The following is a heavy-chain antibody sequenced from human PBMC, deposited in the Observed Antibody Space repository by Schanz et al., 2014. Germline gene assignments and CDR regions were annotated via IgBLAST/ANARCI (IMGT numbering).Heavy chain of an antibody. CDR1: GFTLSSYA. D-gene: IGHD6-13*01. CDR3: ARVRRRIATPSTPSFRNYYYYAMDV. V-gene: IGHV3-30-3*01. Sequence: QVQLVESGGGVVQPGRSLRLSCAAYGFTLSSYAMHWVRQAPGKGLEWVAVISYDGSNKYYADSVKGRFTISRDNSKNTLYLQMNSLRAEDTSVYFCARVRRRIATPSTPSFRNYYYYAMDVWGQGTLVTISS. J-gene: IGHJ6*02. CDR2: ISYDGSNK.